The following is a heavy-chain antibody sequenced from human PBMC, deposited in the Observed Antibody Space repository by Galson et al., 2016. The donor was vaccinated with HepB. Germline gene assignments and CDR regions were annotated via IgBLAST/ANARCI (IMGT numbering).Heavy chain of an antibody. J-gene: IGHJ6*02. CDR1: GLTFTSSA. CDR3: AAGGPVSLDSYYIYGMAV. CDR2: IVAGSGDT. D-gene: IGHD3-16*01. Sequence: SVKVSCKASGLTFTSSAVQWVRQTRGQRLEWIGWIVAGSGDTNYAQKFHERVTITRDMSTRTAYMELSSLRSEDTAVYHCAAGGPVSLDSYYIYGMAVWGQGTTVTVSS. V-gene: IGHV1-58*01.